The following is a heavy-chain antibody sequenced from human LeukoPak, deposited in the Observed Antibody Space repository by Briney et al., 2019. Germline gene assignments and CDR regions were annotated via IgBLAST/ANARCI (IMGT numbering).Heavy chain of an antibody. D-gene: IGHD3-22*01. CDR3: ARSYGDYYDSSGYYQQYVDY. CDR2: ISSSSSYI. J-gene: IGHJ4*02. V-gene: IGHV3-21*01. Sequence: GGSLRLSCAASGFTFSSYSMNWVRQAPGKGLEWVASISSSSSYIYYADSVKGRFTISRDNAKNSLYLQMNSLRAEDTAVYYCARSYGDYYDSSGYYQQYVDYWGQGTLVTVSS. CDR1: GFTFSSYS.